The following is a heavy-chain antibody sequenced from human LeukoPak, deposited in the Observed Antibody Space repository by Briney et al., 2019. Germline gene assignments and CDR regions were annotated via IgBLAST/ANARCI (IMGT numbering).Heavy chain of an antibody. J-gene: IGHJ6*02. CDR1: GFTFSNAW. Sequence: GGSLRLSCAASGFTFSNAWMSWVRQAPGKGLEWVGRIKSKTDGGTTDYAAPVKGRFTISRDDSKNTLYLQMNSLKTEDTAVYYCAKGSQVLRFLEWLRDHYYGMDVWGQGTTVAVSS. CDR3: AKGSQVLRFLEWLRDHYYGMDV. D-gene: IGHD3-3*01. CDR2: IKSKTDGGTT. V-gene: IGHV3-15*01.